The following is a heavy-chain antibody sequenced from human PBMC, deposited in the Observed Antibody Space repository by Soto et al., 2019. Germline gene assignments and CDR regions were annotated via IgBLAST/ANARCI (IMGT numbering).Heavy chain of an antibody. CDR2: ISAYNGNT. CDR3: ARMYDSSGYPYYYGMDV. Sequence: WASVKVSCKASGYTFTSYGISWVRQAPGQGLEWMGWISAYNGNTNYAQKLQGRVTMTTDTSTSTAYMELRSLRSDDTAVYYCARMYDSSGYPYYYGMDVWGQGTTVTVSS. CDR1: GYTFTSYG. J-gene: IGHJ6*02. D-gene: IGHD3-22*01. V-gene: IGHV1-18*01.